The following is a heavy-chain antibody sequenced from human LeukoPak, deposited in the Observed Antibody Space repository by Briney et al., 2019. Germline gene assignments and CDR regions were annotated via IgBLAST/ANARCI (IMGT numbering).Heavy chain of an antibody. J-gene: IGHJ4*02. D-gene: IGHD6-19*01. CDR1: GFTFSSYA. V-gene: IGHV3-23*01. Sequence: PGGSLRLSCAASGFTFSSYAMSWVRQAPGKGLEWVPVISGSGGGTYYADSVKGRFTISRDNSKNTLYVQMNSLRVEDTAVYYCAKDPSSGWYYFDYWGQGTLVTVSS. CDR2: ISGSGGGT. CDR3: AKDPSSGWYYFDY.